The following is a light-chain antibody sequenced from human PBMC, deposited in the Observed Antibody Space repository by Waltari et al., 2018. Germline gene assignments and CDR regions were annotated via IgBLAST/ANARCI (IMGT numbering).Light chain of an antibody. J-gene: IGKJ4*01. CDR2: AAS. CDR3: QQSYTTPPRT. V-gene: IGKV1-39*01. CDR1: QSINTY. Sequence: DIQMTQSPSSLSASVGDRVTITCRASQSINTYLNWYQQRPGKAPKRPSYAASSLQSGVPSRFSGSGSETDFTLTISSLQPEDFATYYCQQSYTTPPRTFGGGTRVEIK.